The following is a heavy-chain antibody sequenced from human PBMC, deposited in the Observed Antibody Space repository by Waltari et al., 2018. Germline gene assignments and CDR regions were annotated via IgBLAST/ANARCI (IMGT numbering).Heavy chain of an antibody. Sequence: QVQLQQSGPGLVTPSETLSLTCAVSGASISSSDYYWGWIRQPPGKGLEWIGSVFRTGGTYYNPALRSRVTIEADTSKKQFSLKLMSVTAADTADYFCTAEWAGTVVDFWGQGTPVTVSS. V-gene: IGHV4-39*01. J-gene: IGHJ4*02. CDR2: VFRTGGT. CDR1: GASISSSDYY. CDR3: TAEWAGTVVDF. D-gene: IGHD2-15*01.